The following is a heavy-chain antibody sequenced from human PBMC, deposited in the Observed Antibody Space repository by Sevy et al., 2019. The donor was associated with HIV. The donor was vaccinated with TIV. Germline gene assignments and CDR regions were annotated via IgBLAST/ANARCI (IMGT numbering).Heavy chain of an antibody. V-gene: IGHV3-48*01. CDR2: ISSSSSTI. D-gene: IGHD3-22*01. CDR3: ARDPTGFYYSRGDYRDDAFDI. CDR1: GFTFSSYS. J-gene: IGHJ3*02. Sequence: GGSLRLSCAASGFTFSSYSMNWVRQAPGKGLEWVSYISSSSSTIYYADSVKGRFTISRDNAKNLLYLQMNSMRAEDTAVNYWARDPTGFYYSRGDYRDDAFDIWGQGTMVTVSS.